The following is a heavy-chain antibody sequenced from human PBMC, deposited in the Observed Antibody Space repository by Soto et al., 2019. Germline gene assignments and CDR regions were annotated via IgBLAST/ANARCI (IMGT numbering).Heavy chain of an antibody. CDR1: GYSFTFYG. CDR3: VRERGAPTRDPYYYGVAS. V-gene: IGHV1-18*01. Sequence: QDQLVQSGAEVRKPGASVKVSCQASGYSFTFYGMSWVRQAPGQGLEWMGWITAYNGNTHYAQKSEARDPRTTNTSTSTVLVGLRSRRPDDPAVYYGVRERGAPTRDPYYYGVASWGQGTPASVSS. CDR2: ITAYNGNT. J-gene: IGHJ6*02. D-gene: IGHD3-10*01.